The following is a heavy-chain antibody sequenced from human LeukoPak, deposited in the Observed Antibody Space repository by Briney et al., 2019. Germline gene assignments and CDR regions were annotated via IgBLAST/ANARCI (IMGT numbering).Heavy chain of an antibody. D-gene: IGHD2-8*02. CDR1: GFTFSTFA. J-gene: IGHJ6*02. Sequence: GGSLRLSCAASGFTFSTFAVYWVRQAPGKGPEWVSGISANGGSSTYADSVRGRFTSSRDNSRNTLYLQMSSLRVDDTATYYCTKSTDYWYYGMDVWGQGTTVTVSS. V-gene: IGHV3-23*01. CDR3: TKSTDYWYYGMDV. CDR2: ISANGGSS.